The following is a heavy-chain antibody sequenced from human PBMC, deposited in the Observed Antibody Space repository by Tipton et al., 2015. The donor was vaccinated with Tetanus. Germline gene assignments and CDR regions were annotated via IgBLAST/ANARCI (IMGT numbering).Heavy chain of an antibody. CDR1: GGSINRYY. V-gene: IGHV4-59*01. Sequence: TLSLTCTVTGGSINRYYWSWIRQSPGKGLEWIGYINYSGTTNYASSLQSRAIISVDTSKNQFSLKLNSVTAADTAVYYCARLSSSANDAHAFDIWGQGTMVTVSS. CDR3: ARLSSSANDAHAFDI. J-gene: IGHJ3*02. CDR2: INYSGTT. D-gene: IGHD3-22*01.